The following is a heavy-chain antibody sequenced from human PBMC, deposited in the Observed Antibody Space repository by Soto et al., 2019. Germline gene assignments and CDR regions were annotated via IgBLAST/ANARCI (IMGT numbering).Heavy chain of an antibody. CDR1: GGSVSSGSYY. J-gene: IGHJ6*02. Sequence: SETLSLTCTVSGGSVSSGSYYWSWIRQPPGKGLEWIGYIYYSGSTNYNPSLKSRVTISVDTSKNQFSLKLSSVTAADTAVYYCARALRDLYYYYYGMDVWGQGTTVTFSS. V-gene: IGHV4-61*01. CDR2: IYYSGST. CDR3: ARALRDLYYYYYGMDV.